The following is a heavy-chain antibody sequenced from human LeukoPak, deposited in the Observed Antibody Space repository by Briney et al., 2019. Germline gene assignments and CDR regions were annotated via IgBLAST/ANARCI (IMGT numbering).Heavy chain of an antibody. V-gene: IGHV3-21*01. Sequence: GGTLRLSCAASGFTFSSYSMNWVRQAPGKGMEWVSSISSSSSYIYYADSVKGRLTISRDNAKNSLYLQMNSLTIDDSAVYYCARDSVPPLFDYWGQGTLVTVSS. CDR3: ARDSVPPLFDY. CDR1: GFTFSSYS. CDR2: ISSSSSYI. J-gene: IGHJ4*02.